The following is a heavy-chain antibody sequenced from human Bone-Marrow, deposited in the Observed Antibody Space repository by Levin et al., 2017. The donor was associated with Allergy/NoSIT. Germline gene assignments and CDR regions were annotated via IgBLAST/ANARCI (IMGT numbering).Heavy chain of an antibody. CDR1: GFTFDSYT. CDR3: ARTLQHHTRKPYFDY. Sequence: GGSLRLSCAVSGFTFDSYTINWVRQAPGKGLEWISSISGRGTYTYYADSVKGRFTISRDNAKNSLYLQISSLKAEDTAVYYCARTLQHHTRKPYFDYWGQGTLVTVSS. D-gene: IGHD5-18*01. V-gene: IGHV3-21*01. J-gene: IGHJ4*02. CDR2: ISGRGTYT.